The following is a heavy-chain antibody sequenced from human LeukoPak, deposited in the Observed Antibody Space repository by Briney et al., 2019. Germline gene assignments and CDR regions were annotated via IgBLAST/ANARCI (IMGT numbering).Heavy chain of an antibody. CDR3: AKGTSPSCYSAPNY. CDR1: GFTFSSYA. D-gene: IGHD2-15*01. J-gene: IGHJ4*02. CDR2: ICSNDNNT. V-gene: IGHV3-23*01. Sequence: GGSLRLSCAASGFTFSSYAMNWVRQAPGKGLEWVSAICSNDNNTYYANSVKGRFTISRDNSKNTLSLQLNSLRAEDTAVYYCAKGTSPSCYSAPNYWGQGTLVTVSS.